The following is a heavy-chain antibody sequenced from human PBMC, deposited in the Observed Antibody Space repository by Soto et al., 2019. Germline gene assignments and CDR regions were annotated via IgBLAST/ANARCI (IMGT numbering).Heavy chain of an antibody. CDR3: ARDLGGEDDY. CDR1: GFTFSSYW. CDR2: INTDGSTT. J-gene: IGHJ4*02. D-gene: IGHD7-27*01. V-gene: IGHV3-74*01. Sequence: EVPLVESGGGLVQPGGSLRLSCAASGFTFSSYWMHWVRQAPGKGLVWVSHINTDGSTTHYAASVKGRFTISRDNAKNTLYLQMNSLRAEDTAVYFCARDLGGEDDYWGQGTLVAVSS.